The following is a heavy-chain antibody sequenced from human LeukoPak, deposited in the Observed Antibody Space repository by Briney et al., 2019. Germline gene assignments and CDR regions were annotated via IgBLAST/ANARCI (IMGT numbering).Heavy chain of an antibody. V-gene: IGHV4-31*03. D-gene: IGHD6-13*01. CDR2: IYYSGST. J-gene: IGHJ4*02. CDR1: GGSISSGDYY. CDR3: ARARGYGVGYFDY. Sequence: PSETLSLTCTVSGGSISSGDYYWSWIRQHPGKGLEWIGYIYYSGSTYYSPSLKSRVTISVDTSKNQFSLKLSSVTASDTAVYYCARARGYGVGYFDYWGQGTLVTVSS.